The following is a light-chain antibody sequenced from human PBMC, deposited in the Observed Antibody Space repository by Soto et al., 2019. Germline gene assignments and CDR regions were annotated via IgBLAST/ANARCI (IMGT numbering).Light chain of an antibody. J-gene: IGKJ4*01. CDR3: QQYKSYPLT. Sequence: DIQMTQSPSSLSASVGDRVTITCRASQDISNYLAWFQQKPGKAPKSLVYAASSLLSGVPSKFSGSGSGTGFTLNISSLQPEDFATYYCQQYKSYPLTFGGGTKVEI. CDR2: AAS. CDR1: QDISNY. V-gene: IGKV1-16*02.